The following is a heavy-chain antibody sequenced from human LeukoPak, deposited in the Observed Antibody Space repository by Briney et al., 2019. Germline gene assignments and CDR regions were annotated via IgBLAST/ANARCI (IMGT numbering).Heavy chain of an antibody. CDR1: GGSFSGYY. J-gene: IGHJ4*02. CDR3: ARDAGAAAGPEYYFDY. D-gene: IGHD6-13*01. V-gene: IGHV4-34*01. Sequence: PSETLSLTCAVYGGSFSGYYWSWIRQSPGKGLEWIGEINHSGNSKYNPSLKSRVTISLDTSKNQFSLKVSSVPAADTAVYYCARDAGAAAGPEYYFDYWCRGTLVTVSS. CDR2: INHSGNS.